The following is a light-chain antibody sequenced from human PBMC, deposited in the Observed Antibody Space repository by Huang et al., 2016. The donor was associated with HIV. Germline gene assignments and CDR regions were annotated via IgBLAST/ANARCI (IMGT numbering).Light chain of an antibody. CDR3: QHYGSSSWT. Sequence: EIVLTQSPGTLSLSPGEGATLPCRASQTISSSYFAWYQQKPGQAPRLLIFGASSRATGIPDRFSGSGPGTDFTLTISRLEPEDFAVYYCQHYGSSSWTFGQGTKVEIK. CDR2: GAS. J-gene: IGKJ1*01. V-gene: IGKV3-20*01. CDR1: QTISSSY.